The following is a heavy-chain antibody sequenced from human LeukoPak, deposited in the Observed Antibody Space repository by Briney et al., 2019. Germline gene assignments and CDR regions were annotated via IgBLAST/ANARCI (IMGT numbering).Heavy chain of an antibody. Sequence: ASVKVSCKDSGYTFNRYGISWVRQAPGQGLEWMGWISGYSGNTNYAQKFQGRVTMSTDTSTTTGYMEVRSLRSDDTAVYYCARSSESGWRELDSWGQGTLVTVSS. CDR3: ARSSESGWRELDS. CDR2: ISGYSGNT. CDR1: GYTFNRYG. J-gene: IGHJ4*02. D-gene: IGHD6-19*01. V-gene: IGHV1-18*01.